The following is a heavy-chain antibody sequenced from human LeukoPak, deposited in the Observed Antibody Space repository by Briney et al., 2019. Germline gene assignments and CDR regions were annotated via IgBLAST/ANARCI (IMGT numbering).Heavy chain of an antibody. Sequence: GGSLRLSCAASGFTFSDYSMTWIRQAPGKGLEWISYIGIDSGNTNYADSVKGRFTISGDKAKNSLYLQMNSLRVEDTAVYYCARDYKYAFDNWGQGTLVTVSS. D-gene: IGHD5-24*01. CDR3: ARDYKYAFDN. CDR2: IGIDSGNT. V-gene: IGHV3-11*06. CDR1: GFTFSDYS. J-gene: IGHJ4*02.